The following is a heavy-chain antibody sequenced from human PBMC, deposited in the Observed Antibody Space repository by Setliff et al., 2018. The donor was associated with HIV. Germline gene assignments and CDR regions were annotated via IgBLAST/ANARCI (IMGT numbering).Heavy chain of an antibody. CDR1: GGSFSGYY. D-gene: IGHD2-15*01. V-gene: IGHV4-34*01. Sequence: PSETLSLTCTVSGGSFSGYYWSWIRQPPGKGLEWIGEINHSGSTNYNPSLKSRVTISVDTSKNQFSLKLSSVTAADTAVYYCARGPLLLYYWGQGTLVTVSS. CDR2: INHSGST. J-gene: IGHJ4*02. CDR3: ARGPLLLYY.